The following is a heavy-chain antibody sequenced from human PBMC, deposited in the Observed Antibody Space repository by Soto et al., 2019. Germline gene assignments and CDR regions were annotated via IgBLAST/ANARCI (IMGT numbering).Heavy chain of an antibody. CDR1: GGSFSGYY. CDR2: INHSGST. D-gene: IGHD6-13*01. CDR3: ARGSVSNLVSYFDY. V-gene: IGHV4-34*01. Sequence: SQTLSLTCAVYGGSFSGYYWSRIRQPPGKGLEWIGEINHSGSTNYNPSLKSRVTISVDTSKNQFSLKLSSVTAADTAVYYCARGSVSNLVSYFDYWGQGTLVTVSS. J-gene: IGHJ4*02.